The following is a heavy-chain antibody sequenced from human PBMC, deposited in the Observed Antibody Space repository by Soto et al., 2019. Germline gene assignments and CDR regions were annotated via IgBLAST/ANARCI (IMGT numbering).Heavy chain of an antibody. Sequence: QVQLQESGPGLVKPSQTLSLTCTVSVGSTSSGGYYWSWIRQHPGKGLEWIGYIYYTGSTYYNPSLKSRVTISVDTSKNQFSLKLSSVTAADTAVYYCATLYMVRGVRTFDYWGQGTLVTVSS. CDR3: ATLYMVRGVRTFDY. D-gene: IGHD3-10*01. J-gene: IGHJ4*02. V-gene: IGHV4-31*03. CDR2: IYYTGST. CDR1: VGSTSSGGYY.